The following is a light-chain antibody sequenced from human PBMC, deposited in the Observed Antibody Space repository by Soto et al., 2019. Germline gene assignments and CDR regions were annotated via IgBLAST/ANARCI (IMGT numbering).Light chain of an antibody. Sequence: QSASVSGSPGQSITISCTGTSGDIGSYNRVSWYQQHPGKAPKLITYEVTDRPSGVSNRFSGSKSGNTASLTISGLQAEDEAEYYCSSYTNINTRACVFGTGTKLTVL. J-gene: IGLJ1*01. CDR2: EVT. V-gene: IGLV2-14*01. CDR3: SSYTNINTRACV. CDR1: SGDIGSYNR.